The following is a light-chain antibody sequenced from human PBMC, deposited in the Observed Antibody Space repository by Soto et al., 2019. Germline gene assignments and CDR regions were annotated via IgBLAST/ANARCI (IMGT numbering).Light chain of an antibody. CDR1: SSDVGGYNY. J-gene: IGLJ3*02. CDR3: SSYTSGSTLG. V-gene: IGLV2-14*01. Sequence: QPVLTQPASVSGSPGQSVTISCTGTSSDVGGYNYVSWYQHHPGKAPKLIIYEVSNRPSGISNRFSGSKSGNTASLTISGLQAEDEADYYCSSYTSGSTLGFGGGTQLTVL. CDR2: EVS.